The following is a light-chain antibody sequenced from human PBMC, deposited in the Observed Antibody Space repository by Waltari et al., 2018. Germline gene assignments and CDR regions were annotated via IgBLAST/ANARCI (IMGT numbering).Light chain of an antibody. CDR1: QSISSY. CDR3: QQSYSTPLT. Sequence: DIQMTHSPSSLSASVGDRVTITCRASQSISSYLNLYQQKPGKAPKLLIYAASSLQSGVPSRFSVSGSGTDFTLTISSLQPEDFATYYCQQSYSTPLTFGGGTKVEIK. V-gene: IGKV1-39*01. CDR2: AAS. J-gene: IGKJ4*01.